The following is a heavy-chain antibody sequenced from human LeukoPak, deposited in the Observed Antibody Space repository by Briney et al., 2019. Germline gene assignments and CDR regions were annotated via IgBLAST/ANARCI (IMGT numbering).Heavy chain of an antibody. CDR3: ARGGYGDRIDY. CDR2: INPSGGST. Sequence: GASVKVSCKASGYTFTVYFMHWVRQAPGQGLERMGIINPSGGSTSYAQKFQGRVTMTRDTSTSTVYMELSRLRSEDTAVYYCARGGYGDRIDYWGQGTLVSVSS. CDR1: GYTFTVYF. V-gene: IGHV1-46*01. J-gene: IGHJ4*02. D-gene: IGHD4-17*01.